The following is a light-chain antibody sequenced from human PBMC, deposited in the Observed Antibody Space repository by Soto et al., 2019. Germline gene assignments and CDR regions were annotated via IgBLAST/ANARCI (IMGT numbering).Light chain of an antibody. Sequence: DIVMTQSPDSLAVSLGERATINCKSSQSVLYRSSNKNYLAWYRQKPGQPPKLLIYWASTRESGVPDRFSGSGSGTDFTLTIGDLQAEDVAAYYCQQYYSTPLTFGGGTKVEI. CDR3: QQYYSTPLT. J-gene: IGKJ4*01. V-gene: IGKV4-1*01. CDR2: WAS. CDR1: QSVLYRSSNKNY.